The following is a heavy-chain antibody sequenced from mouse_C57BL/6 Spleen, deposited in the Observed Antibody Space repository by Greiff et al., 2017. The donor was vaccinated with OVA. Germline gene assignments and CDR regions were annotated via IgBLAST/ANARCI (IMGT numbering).Heavy chain of an antibody. Sequence: QVQLQQSGPGLVQPSQSLSITCTVSGFSLTSYGVHWVRQSPGKGLEWLGVIWSGGSTDYNAAFISRLSIRKDNSKSQVFFKMNSLQAEDTAIYYCARKDDYDVDWYFDVWGTGTTVTVSS. CDR1: GFSLTSYG. D-gene: IGHD2-4*01. CDR2: IWSGGST. J-gene: IGHJ1*03. CDR3: ARKDDYDVDWYFDV. V-gene: IGHV2-2*01.